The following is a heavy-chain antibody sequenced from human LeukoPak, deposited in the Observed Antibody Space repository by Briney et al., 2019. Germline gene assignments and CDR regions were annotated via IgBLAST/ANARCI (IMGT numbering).Heavy chain of an antibody. CDR3: AREFDRRNSPYYFDS. CDR2: IAYDGSNK. CDR1: GFTFGSYA. D-gene: IGHD2/OR15-2a*01. J-gene: IGHJ4*02. Sequence: RGSLRLSCAASGFTFGSYAMHWVRQAPGKGLEWVAVIAYDGSNKYYADSVKGRVIISRDNSKSTLYLQMNSLRLEDTAVYYCAREFDRRNSPYYFDSWGQGTLVTVSS. V-gene: IGHV3-30-3*01.